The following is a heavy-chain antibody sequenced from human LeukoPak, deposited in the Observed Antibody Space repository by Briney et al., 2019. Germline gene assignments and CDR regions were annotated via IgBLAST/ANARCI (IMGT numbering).Heavy chain of an antibody. CDR2: FSASGNS. D-gene: IGHD3-22*01. Sequence: SETLSLTCTVSGDSISSDDFYWSRIRQPAGKGLEWIGRFSASGNSNYNHSLKSRLTISVDTSKNHFSLKLTSVTAADTAVYYCARDYYDSSSLNWYFDLWGRGTLVTVSS. CDR3: ARDYYDSSSLNWYFDL. V-gene: IGHV4-61*02. J-gene: IGHJ2*01. CDR1: GDSISSDDFY.